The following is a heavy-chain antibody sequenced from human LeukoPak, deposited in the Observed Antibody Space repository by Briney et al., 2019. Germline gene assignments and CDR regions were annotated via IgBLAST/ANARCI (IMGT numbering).Heavy chain of an antibody. CDR1: GFTFTRHA. CDR2: ISGRGDNT. Sequence: GGSLRLSCTASGFTFTRHAMYWVRQSPGKGLEWVAAISGRGDNTYYEDSVKGRFTISRDNSKNTLYLEMNNLRAEDTAVYFCAKTTIIVVINPPFDYWGQGILVSVSS. V-gene: IGHV3-23*01. CDR3: AKTTIIVVINPPFDY. J-gene: IGHJ4*02. D-gene: IGHD3-22*01.